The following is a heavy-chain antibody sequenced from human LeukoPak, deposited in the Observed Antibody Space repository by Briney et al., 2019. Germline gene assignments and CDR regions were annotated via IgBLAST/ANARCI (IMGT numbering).Heavy chain of an antibody. Sequence: GGSLRLSCAASGFTFSPYNMNWVRQAPGKGLEWVSAISGSGGSTYYADSVKGRFTISRDNSKNTLYLQMNSLRAEDTAVYYCAKDQGVWEPGWFFDYWGQGTLVTVSS. D-gene: IGHD1-26*01. J-gene: IGHJ4*02. CDR2: ISGSGGST. V-gene: IGHV3-23*01. CDR1: GFTFSPYN. CDR3: AKDQGVWEPGWFFDY.